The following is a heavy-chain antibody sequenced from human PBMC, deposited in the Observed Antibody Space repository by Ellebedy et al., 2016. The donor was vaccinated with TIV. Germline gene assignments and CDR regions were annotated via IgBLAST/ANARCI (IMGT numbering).Heavy chain of an antibody. J-gene: IGHJ4*02. Sequence: GESLKISCAASGFTFSSYAMSWVRQAPGKGLEWVSGFGVSGDTTYYADSVKGRFTISRDNAKNSLYLQMNSLRAEDTAVYYCARVARLNTYAGYWGQGTLVTVSS. V-gene: IGHV3-23*01. CDR3: ARVARLNTYAGY. CDR2: FGVSGDTT. CDR1: GFTFSSYA. D-gene: IGHD4-17*01.